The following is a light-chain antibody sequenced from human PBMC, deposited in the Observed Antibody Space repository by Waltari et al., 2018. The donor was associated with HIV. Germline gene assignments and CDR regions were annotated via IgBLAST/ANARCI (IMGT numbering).Light chain of an antibody. CDR3: SVWDDSLAGWM. CDR1: HTNIGSNN. V-gene: IGLV1-47*01. J-gene: IGLJ3*02. Sequence: QSVLTQPPSASGSPGQRVTISCSGSHTNIGSNNVNWYQQPPGTAPKLPTSLNEQRPSGGPDCFACAKSCTSPSLVIMGLRSDDEADYFCSVWDDSLAGWMFGGGTRLTVL. CDR2: LNE.